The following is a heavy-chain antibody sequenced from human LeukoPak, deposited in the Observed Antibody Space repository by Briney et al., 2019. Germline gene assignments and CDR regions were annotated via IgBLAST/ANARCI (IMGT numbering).Heavy chain of an antibody. CDR1: GGSFSGYY. V-gene: IGHV4-34*01. CDR2: INHSGST. J-gene: IGHJ4*02. CDR3: ARGSGYSYGTDFDY. D-gene: IGHD5-18*01. Sequence: PSETLSLTCAVYGGSFSGYYWSWIRQLPGKGLEWIGEINHSGSTNYNPSLKSRATISVDTSKNQFSLKLSSVTGADTAVYYCARGSGYSYGTDFDYWGQGTLVTVSS.